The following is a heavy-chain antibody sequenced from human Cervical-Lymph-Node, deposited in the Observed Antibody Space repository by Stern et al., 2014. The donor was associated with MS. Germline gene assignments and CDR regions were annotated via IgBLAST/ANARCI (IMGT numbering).Heavy chain of an antibody. Sequence: MQLVESGGGVVQPGRSLRLSCAASGFTFSSYGMHWVRQAPGKGLGWVTLISSDGSNEYYADSVKGRFTISRDNSKNTVYLQMNSLRPEDTAVYYCARPRRPYFFRGNHHYYGMDVWGQGTRVSVSS. CDR1: GFTFSSYG. CDR3: ARPRRPYFFRGNHHYYGMDV. CDR2: ISSDGSNE. V-gene: IGHV3-30*03. D-gene: IGHD2/OR15-2a*01. J-gene: IGHJ6*02.